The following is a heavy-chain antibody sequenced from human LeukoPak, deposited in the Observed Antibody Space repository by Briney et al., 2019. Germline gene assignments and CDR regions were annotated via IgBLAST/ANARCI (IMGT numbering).Heavy chain of an antibody. V-gene: IGHV3-9*01. CDR1: GFTFSSHG. Sequence: PGGSLRLSCAASGFTFSSHGMNWVRQAPGKGLEWVSSITWNSGRIGYADSVKGRFTISRDNAKNSLYLQMNSLRPEDTALYYCAKDPVDTAMGYFDFWGQGTLVTVSS. CDR2: ITWNSGRI. D-gene: IGHD5-18*01. J-gene: IGHJ4*02. CDR3: AKDPVDTAMGYFDF.